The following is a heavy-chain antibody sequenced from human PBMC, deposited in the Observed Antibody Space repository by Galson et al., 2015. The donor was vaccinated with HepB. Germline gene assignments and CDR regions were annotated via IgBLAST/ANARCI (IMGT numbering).Heavy chain of an antibody. V-gene: IGHV4-59*01. D-gene: IGHD4-17*01. CDR3: ARDRAATVTSEGSGFDP. Sequence: ETLSLTCTVSGGSISSCYWSWIRQPPGKGLEWIGYIYYSGSTNYNPSLKSRVTISVDTSKNQFSLKLSSVTAADTAVYYCARDRAATVTSEGSGFDPWGQGTLVTVSS. J-gene: IGHJ5*02. CDR1: GGSISSCY. CDR2: IYYSGST.